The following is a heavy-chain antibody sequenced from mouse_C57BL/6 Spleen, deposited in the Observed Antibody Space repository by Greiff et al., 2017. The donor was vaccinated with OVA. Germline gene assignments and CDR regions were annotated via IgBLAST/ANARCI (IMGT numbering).Heavy chain of an antibody. J-gene: IGHJ1*03. CDR3: ARSLGDYYGSSDWYFDV. V-gene: IGHV1-75*01. Sequence: QVHVKQSGPELVKPGASVKISCKASGYTFTDYYINWVKQRPGQGLEWIGWIFPGSGSTYYNEKFKGKATLTVDKSSSTAYMLLSSLTSEDSAVYFCARSLGDYYGSSDWYFDVWGTGTTVTVSS. CDR1: GYTFTDYY. CDR2: IFPGSGST. D-gene: IGHD1-1*01.